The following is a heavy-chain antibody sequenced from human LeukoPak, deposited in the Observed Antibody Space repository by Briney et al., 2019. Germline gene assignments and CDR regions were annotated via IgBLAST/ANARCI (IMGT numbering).Heavy chain of an antibody. D-gene: IGHD2-15*01. CDR3: ARVEICSGGSCYPGYYYGMDV. V-gene: IGHV1-69*13. J-gene: IGHJ6*02. CDR2: IIPVFGKP. Sequence: SVKVSCKASGGTFRSNAISWVRQAPGQGLEWMGGIIPVFGKPNYAQNYQGRLTITADESTNTAYMELSSLRSEDTAVYYCARVEICSGGSCYPGYYYGMDVWGQGTTVTVSS. CDR1: GGTFRSNA.